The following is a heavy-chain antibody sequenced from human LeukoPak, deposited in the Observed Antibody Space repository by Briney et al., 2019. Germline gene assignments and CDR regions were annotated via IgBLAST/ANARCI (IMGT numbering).Heavy chain of an antibody. V-gene: IGHV3-74*01. CDR2: INSDGSST. CDR3: AKRDNYYDSSGYYRFDY. CDR1: GFTFSSYW. J-gene: IGHJ4*02. D-gene: IGHD3-22*01. Sequence: GGSLRLSCAASGFTFSSYWMHWVRQAPGKGLVWVSRINSDGSSTSYADSVKGRFTISRDNAKNTLYLQMNSLRAEDTAVYYCAKRDNYYDSSGYYRFDYWGQGTLVTVSS.